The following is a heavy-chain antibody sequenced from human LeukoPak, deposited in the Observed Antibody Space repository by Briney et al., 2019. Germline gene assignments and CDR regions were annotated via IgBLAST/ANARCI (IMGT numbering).Heavy chain of an antibody. V-gene: IGHV3-48*01. D-gene: IGHD3-22*01. CDR2: ISSSSSTI. CDR3: ARDRYYDSSGYYLDAFDI. CDR1: GFTFSSYS. J-gene: IGHJ3*02. Sequence: GGSLRLSCAASGFTFSSYSMNWVRQAPGKGLEWVSYISSSSSTIYYADSVKGRFTISRDNAKNSLYLQMNSLRAEDTAVYYCARDRYYDSSGYYLDAFDIWGQGTMITVSS.